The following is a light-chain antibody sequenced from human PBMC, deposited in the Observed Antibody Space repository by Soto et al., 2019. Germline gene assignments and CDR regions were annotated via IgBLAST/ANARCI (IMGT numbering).Light chain of an antibody. Sequence: DIQMTQSPSSLSASVGDRVTITCRAAQTINSFLNWYQQKPGKAPQLLIYDASFLRSGVPSRFSGSGSGTDFTLTITSLQPEDFATYYCQQSYSALLTFGPGTKVDIK. CDR1: QTINSF. V-gene: IGKV1-39*01. CDR3: QQSYSALLT. CDR2: DAS. J-gene: IGKJ3*01.